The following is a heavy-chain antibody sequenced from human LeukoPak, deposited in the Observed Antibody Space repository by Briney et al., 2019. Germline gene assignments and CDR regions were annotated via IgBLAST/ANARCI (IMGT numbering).Heavy chain of an antibody. J-gene: IGHJ4*02. CDR2: IHHSGSS. Sequence: KPSETLSLTCTVSGGSISSSSYYWGWIRQPPGKGLEWIGSIHHSGSSYSKPSLKSRVTISVDTSKNQFSLKLSSVTAADTAVYYCARVGGYDFFFDYWGQGTLVTVSS. D-gene: IGHD5-12*01. CDR1: GGSISSSSYY. V-gene: IGHV4-39*07. CDR3: ARVGGYDFFFDY.